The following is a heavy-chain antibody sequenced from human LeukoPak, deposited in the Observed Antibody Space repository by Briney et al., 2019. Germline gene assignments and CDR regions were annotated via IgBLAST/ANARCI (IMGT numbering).Heavy chain of an antibody. J-gene: IGHJ6*03. CDR2: VFVTGST. CDR1: GGSVSSYY. CDR3: VRDYSSGWPMTYYNPFIDL. D-gene: IGHD6-19*01. V-gene: IGHV4-4*07. Sequence: SETLSLTCTVSGGSVSSYYWSWVRQPAGKGLEWIGRVFVTGSTNYSPSLKSRVTISLDASKNQLSLRLTSVTAADTAVYYCVRDYSSGWPMTYYNPFIDLWGKGTTVTVSS.